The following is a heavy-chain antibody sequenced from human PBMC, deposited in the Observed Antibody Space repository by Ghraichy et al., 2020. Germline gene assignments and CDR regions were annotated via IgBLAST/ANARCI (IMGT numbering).Heavy chain of an antibody. D-gene: IGHD2-2*01. V-gene: IGHV4-34*01. CDR2: INHSGST. CDR3: ARGHSRQYQPPRVYYYGMDV. J-gene: IGHJ6*02. CDR1: GGSFSGYY. Sequence: SETLSLTCAVYGGSFSGYYWSWIRQPPGKGLEWIGEINHSGSTNYNPSLKSRVTISVDTSKNQFSLKLSSVTAADTAVYYCARGHSRQYQPPRVYYYGMDVWGQGTTVTVSS.